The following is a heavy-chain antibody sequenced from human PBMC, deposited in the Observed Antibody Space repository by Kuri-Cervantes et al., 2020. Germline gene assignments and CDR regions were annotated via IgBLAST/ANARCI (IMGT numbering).Heavy chain of an antibody. CDR3: SSSVLRYFDWSKSYYYMDV. CDR1: GYTFINFG. CDR2: IIPIFGTA. D-gene: IGHD3-9*01. J-gene: IGHJ6*03. Sequence: SVKVSCKASGYTFINFGISWVRQAPGQGLEWMGGIIPIFGTANYAQKFQGRVTITTDESTSTAYIELSSLRSEDTAVYYLSSSVLRYFDWSKSYYYMDVWGKGTTVTVSS. V-gene: IGHV1-69*05.